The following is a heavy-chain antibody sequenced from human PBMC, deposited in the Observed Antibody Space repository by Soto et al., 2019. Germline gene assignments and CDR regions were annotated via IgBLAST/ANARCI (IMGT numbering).Heavy chain of an antibody. D-gene: IGHD1-1*01. CDR3: ARASRYLNYYYYMDV. Sequence: SLRLSCAASGFTFSSYWMHWVRQAPGKGLVWVSRINSDGSSTSYADSVKGRFTISRDNAKNTLYLQMNSLRAEDTAVYYCARASRYLNYYYYMDVWGKGTTVTVSS. J-gene: IGHJ6*03. CDR2: INSDGSST. V-gene: IGHV3-74*01. CDR1: GFTFSSYW.